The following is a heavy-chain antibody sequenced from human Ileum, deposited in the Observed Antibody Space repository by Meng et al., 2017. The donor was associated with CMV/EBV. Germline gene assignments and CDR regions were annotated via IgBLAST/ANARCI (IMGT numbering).Heavy chain of an antibody. Sequence: SETLSLTCTVSGYSSSGYYWGWIRQPPGKGLEWIGSVYHSGSTYYNSSLKSRVTISVDTSKNQFSLNLSSVTAADTAVYYCARGYPDGVYFDYWGQGTLVTVSS. V-gene: IGHV4-38-2*02. CDR3: ARGYPDGVYFDY. CDR2: VYHSGST. CDR1: GYSSSGYY. D-gene: IGHD1-1*01. J-gene: IGHJ4*02.